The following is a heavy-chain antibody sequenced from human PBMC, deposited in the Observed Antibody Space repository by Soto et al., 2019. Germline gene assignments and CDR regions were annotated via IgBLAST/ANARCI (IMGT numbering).Heavy chain of an antibody. CDR1: GFTFSGSA. Sequence: GGSLRLSCAASGFTFSGSAMHWVRQASGKGLEWVGRIRSKANSYATAYAASVKGRFTISRDDSKNTAYLQMNSLKTEDTAVYYCTRHDDDGDYVSYYYYYMDVWGKGTTVTVSS. CDR3: TRHDDDGDYVSYYYYYMDV. CDR2: IRSKANSYAT. V-gene: IGHV3-73*01. D-gene: IGHD4-17*01. J-gene: IGHJ6*03.